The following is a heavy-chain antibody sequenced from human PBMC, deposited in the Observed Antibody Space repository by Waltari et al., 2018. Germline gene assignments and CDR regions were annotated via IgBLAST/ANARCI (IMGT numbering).Heavy chain of an antibody. D-gene: IGHD4-4*01. Sequence: QVQLQESGPGLVKPSETLSLTCAVSGYSISSGYYWGWIRQPPGKGLEWIGSIYHSGSTYYNPSLKSRVTISVDTSKNQFSLKLSSVTAADTAVYYCARPTAGNWFDPWGQGTLVTVSS. CDR2: IYHSGST. CDR3: ARPTAGNWFDP. J-gene: IGHJ5*02. CDR1: GYSISSGYY. V-gene: IGHV4-38-2*01.